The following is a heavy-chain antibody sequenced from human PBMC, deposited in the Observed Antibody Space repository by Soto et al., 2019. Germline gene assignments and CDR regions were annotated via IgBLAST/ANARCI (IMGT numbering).Heavy chain of an antibody. Sequence: QVQLQESGPGLVKPSQTLSLTCSVSGGSITRSGDYWSWIRQVPGKGLEWIGYVYYTGSTYYNPSLESRVSISVDTSKTHFSLRLISVTAADAAVYFCARAHLELCRFDLWGQGTLVTVSS. V-gene: IGHV4-31*03. CDR2: VYYTGST. CDR3: ARAHLELCRFDL. D-gene: IGHD1-7*01. J-gene: IGHJ4*02. CDR1: GGSITRSGDY.